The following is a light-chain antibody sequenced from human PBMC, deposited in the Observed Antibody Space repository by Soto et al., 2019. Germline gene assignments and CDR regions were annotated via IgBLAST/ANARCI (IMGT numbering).Light chain of an antibody. Sequence: QSALTQPASVSGSPGQSITISCTGTSSDVGGYNYVSWYQQHPGKAPKLMIYEVSNRPSGVSNRVSGSKSGNTASLTISGLQAEDEADYYCRSYTSRSTVVFGGGTQLTVL. CDR3: RSYTSRSTVV. V-gene: IGLV2-14*01. J-gene: IGLJ2*01. CDR2: EVS. CDR1: SSDVGGYNY.